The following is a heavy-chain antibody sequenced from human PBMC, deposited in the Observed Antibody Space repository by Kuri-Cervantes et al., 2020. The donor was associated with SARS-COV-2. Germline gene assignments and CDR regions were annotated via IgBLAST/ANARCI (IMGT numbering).Heavy chain of an antibody. Sequence: ASVKVSCKASGYTFTSYYMHWVRQAPGQGPEWMGIINPSGGSTSYAQKFQGRVTMTRDTSTSTVYMEPSSLRSEDTAVYYCARDPAGVYYYYYYMDVWGKGTTVTVSS. V-gene: IGHV1-46*01. CDR3: ARDPAGVYYYYYYMDV. J-gene: IGHJ6*03. CDR1: GYTFTSYY. CDR2: INPSGGST.